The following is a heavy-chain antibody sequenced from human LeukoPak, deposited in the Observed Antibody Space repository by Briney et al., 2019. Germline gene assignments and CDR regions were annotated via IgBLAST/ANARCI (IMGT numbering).Heavy chain of an antibody. D-gene: IGHD3-3*01. CDR3: VRGWSYDLWNGYHYGGDV. CDR2: ISYDGNNK. J-gene: IGHJ6*02. V-gene: IGHV3-30*03. CDR1: GFTFSSSA. Sequence: PGGSLRLSCAASGFTFSSSAMSWVRQAPGKGLEWVAAISYDGNNKFYGSSVKGRFTISRDNSKNTLYLEMNSLRAEDMAVHYCVRGWSYDLWNGYHYGGDVWGQGTTVTVSS.